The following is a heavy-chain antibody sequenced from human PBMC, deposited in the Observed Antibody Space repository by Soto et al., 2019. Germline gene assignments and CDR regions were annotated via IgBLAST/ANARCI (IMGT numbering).Heavy chain of an antibody. Sequence: QVLLQESGPGLVQPSGTLSLSCAVSGVSISSNYYWGWVRQSPGKGLEWLGDISHIGSVNYSPSLISRVTISMDRSENQFSLKLNSVTAADTAVYYCVRSFGWYAIDYRGQGTLVIVSS. D-gene: IGHD6-19*01. CDR1: GVSISSNYY. CDR3: VRSFGWYAIDY. V-gene: IGHV4-4*02. CDR2: ISHIGSV. J-gene: IGHJ4*02.